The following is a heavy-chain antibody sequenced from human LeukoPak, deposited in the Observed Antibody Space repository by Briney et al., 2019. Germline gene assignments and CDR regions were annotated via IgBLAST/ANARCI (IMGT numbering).Heavy chain of an antibody. CDR2: ISSSSSYI. V-gene: IGHV3-21*01. D-gene: IGHD3-9*01. CDR3: ARALNYDILTGYCDY. CDR1: GFTLSSYT. Sequence: PGGSLRLSCAASGFTLSSYTMNWVRQAPGKGLEWVSSISSSSSYIYYADSVKGRFTISRDNAKNSLSLQMNSLGAEDTAVYYCARALNYDILTGYCDYWGQGTLVTVSS. J-gene: IGHJ4*02.